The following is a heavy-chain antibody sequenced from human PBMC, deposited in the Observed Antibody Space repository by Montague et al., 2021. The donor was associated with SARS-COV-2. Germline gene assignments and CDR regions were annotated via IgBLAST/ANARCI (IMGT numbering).Heavy chain of an antibody. V-gene: IGHV3-30*04. J-gene: IGHJ4*02. D-gene: IGHD3-3*01. CDR3: ARSPEDPLITIFGVVITYFDY. CDR1: GFTFSSYA. Sequence: SLRLSCAASGFTFSSYAMHWVRQAPGKGLEWVAVISYDGSNKYYADSVKGRFTISRDNSKNTLYLQMNSLRAEDTAVYYCARSPEDPLITIFGVVITYFDYGGQGTLVTVSS. CDR2: ISYDGSNK.